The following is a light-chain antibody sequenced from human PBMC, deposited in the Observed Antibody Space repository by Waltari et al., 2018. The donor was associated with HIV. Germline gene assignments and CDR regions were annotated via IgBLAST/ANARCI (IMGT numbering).Light chain of an antibody. V-gene: IGKV4-1*01. CDR2: WAS. Sequence: DIVMTQSPDSLPVSLGERATINCKSSQSVLYSSNNKNYLAWYQQKPGQPPKLLIYWASNRESGVPDRFSGSGSGTDFALTISSLQAEDVAVYYCQEFYSNHLSFGPGTKVEIK. J-gene: IGKJ3*01. CDR3: QEFYSNHLS. CDR1: QSVLYSSNNKNY.